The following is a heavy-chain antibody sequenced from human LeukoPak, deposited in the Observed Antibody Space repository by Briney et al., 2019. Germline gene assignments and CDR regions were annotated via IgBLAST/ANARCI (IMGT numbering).Heavy chain of an antibody. V-gene: IGHV3-30*04. CDR2: ISYDGSNK. CDR1: GFTFSSYA. Sequence: GGSLRLSCAASGFTFSSYAMHWVRQAPGKGLEWVAVISYDGSNKYYADSVKGRFTISRDNSKNTLYLQMNSLRAEDAAVYYCARDRWHYYDSSGYYWLDYWGQGTLVTVSS. D-gene: IGHD3-22*01. CDR3: ARDRWHYYDSSGYYWLDY. J-gene: IGHJ4*02.